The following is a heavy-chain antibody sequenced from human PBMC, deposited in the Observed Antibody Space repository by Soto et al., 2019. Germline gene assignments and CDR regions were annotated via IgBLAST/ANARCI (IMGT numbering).Heavy chain of an antibody. CDR1: GGSFSGYY. Sequence: SETLSLTCAVYGGSFSGYYWSWIRQPPGKGLEWIGEINHSGSTNYNPSLKSRVTVSVDTSKNQFSLKLSSVTAADTAVYYCARGASGYYDSSGYYSPYYFDYWGQGTLVTVSS. CDR2: INHSGST. D-gene: IGHD3-22*01. J-gene: IGHJ4*02. CDR3: ARGASGYYDSSGYYSPYYFDY. V-gene: IGHV4-34*01.